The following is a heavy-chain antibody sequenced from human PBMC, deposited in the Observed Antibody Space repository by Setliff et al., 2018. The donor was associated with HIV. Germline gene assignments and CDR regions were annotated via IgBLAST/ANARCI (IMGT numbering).Heavy chain of an antibody. D-gene: IGHD2-2*01. CDR1: GGSIRGNSFY. CDR3: ARPVPPYFPSQVLPFDS. CDR2: IYDSGHA. V-gene: IGHV4-39*01. J-gene: IGHJ4*02. Sequence: SETLSLTCSVSGGSIRGNSFYWGWIRQPPGKGLEWIANIYDSGHAYYNPSLESRVSLSVDTSKNQFSLKTTSVTAADTAVYYCARPVPPYFPSQVLPFDSWGQGLLVTVSS.